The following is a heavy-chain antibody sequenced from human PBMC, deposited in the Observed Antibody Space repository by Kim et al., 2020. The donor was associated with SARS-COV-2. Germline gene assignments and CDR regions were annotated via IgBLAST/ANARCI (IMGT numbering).Heavy chain of an antibody. CDR1: GFTFSSYA. Sequence: GGSLRLSCSASGFTFSSYAMHWVRQAPGKGLEYVSAISSNGGSTYYADSVKGRFTISRDNSKNTLYLQMSSLRAEDTAVYYCVKGGYCSSTSCYLAYYYYGMDVWGQGTTVTVSS. J-gene: IGHJ6*02. CDR3: VKGGYCSSTSCYLAYYYYGMDV. D-gene: IGHD2-2*01. CDR2: ISSNGGST. V-gene: IGHV3-64D*06.